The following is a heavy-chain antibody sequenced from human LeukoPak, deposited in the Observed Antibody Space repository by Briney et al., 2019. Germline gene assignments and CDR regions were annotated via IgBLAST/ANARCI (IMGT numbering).Heavy chain of an antibody. CDR3: ARDLGFWSGPDY. CDR2: IYSSGSS. Sequence: LETLSLTCNVSGGSISGYYWSWIRQPAGKGLQWIGRIYSSGSSNYNPSLNSRVTMSVDTSKNQFSLRLSSVTAADTAVYYCARDLGFWSGPDYWGQRTLVTVSS. V-gene: IGHV4-4*07. D-gene: IGHD3-3*01. CDR1: GGSISGYY. J-gene: IGHJ4*02.